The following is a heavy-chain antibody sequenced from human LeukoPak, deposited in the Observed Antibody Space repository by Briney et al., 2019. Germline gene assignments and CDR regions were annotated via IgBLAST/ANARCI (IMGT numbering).Heavy chain of an antibody. D-gene: IGHD5-18*01. CDR2: INHSGST. J-gene: IGHJ4*02. V-gene: IGHV4-34*01. Sequence: PSETLSLTCAVYGGSFSGYYWSWFRQPPGKGLGGIGEINHSGSTNYNPSLKSRVTISVDTSKNQFSLKLSSVTAADTAVYYCARARYSYGKAFDYWGRGTLVTVSS. CDR1: GGSFSGYY. CDR3: ARARYSYGKAFDY.